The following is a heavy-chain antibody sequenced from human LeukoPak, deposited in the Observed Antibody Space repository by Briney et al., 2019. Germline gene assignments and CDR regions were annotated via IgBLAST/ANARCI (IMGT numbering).Heavy chain of an antibody. CDR1: GYSISSGYY. D-gene: IGHD5-18*01. J-gene: IGHJ4*02. V-gene: IGHV4-61*01. CDR3: ARETTIYSYVDY. Sequence: PSETLSLTCAVSGYSISSGYYWGWIRQPPGKGLEWIGYIYYSGSTNYNPSLKSRVTISVDTSKNQFSLKLSSVTAADTAVYYCARETTIYSYVDYWDQGTLVTVSS. CDR2: IYYSGST.